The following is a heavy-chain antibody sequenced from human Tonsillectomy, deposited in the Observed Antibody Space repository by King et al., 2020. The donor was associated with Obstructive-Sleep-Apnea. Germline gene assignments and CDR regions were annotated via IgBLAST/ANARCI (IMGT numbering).Heavy chain of an antibody. Sequence: VQLVESGGGVVQPGRSLRLSCAASGFTFSDYAMHWVRQAPGKGLEGVALISDDGSTKYNPDSVKGRFTVSRDNSKNTLFLQMNSLRAEDTAVYYCARDGESTVVTLLDYWGQGTLVTVSS. CDR3: ARDGESTVVTLLDY. J-gene: IGHJ4*02. D-gene: IGHD4-23*01. V-gene: IGHV3-30-3*01. CDR2: ISDDGSTK. CDR1: GFTFSDYA.